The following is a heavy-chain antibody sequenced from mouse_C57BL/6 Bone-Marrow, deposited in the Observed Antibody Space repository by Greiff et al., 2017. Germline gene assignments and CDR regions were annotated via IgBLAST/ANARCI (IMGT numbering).Heavy chain of an antibody. J-gene: IGHJ2*01. D-gene: IGHD1-1*01. CDR2: ISDGGSYT. Sequence: DVKLVESGGGLVKPGGSLKLSCAASGFSFSSYAMSWFRRTPAKKLEWVATISDGGSYTYYPDNVKGRFTISRDNAKNNLYLQMSHLKSEDTAMYYCARSTVVDYFDYWGQGTTLTVSS. V-gene: IGHV5-4*03. CDR3: ARSTVVDYFDY. CDR1: GFSFSSYA.